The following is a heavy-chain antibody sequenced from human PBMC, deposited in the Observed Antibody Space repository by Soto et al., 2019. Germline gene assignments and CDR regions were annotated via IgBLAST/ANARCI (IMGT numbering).Heavy chain of an antibody. CDR1: GASFSGYY. D-gene: IGHD1-1*01. CDR2: INQSGST. CDR3: PRRFSGTGRYFDY. V-gene: IGHV4-34*02. Sequence: QVQLQQWGAGLLKPSETLSLSCAVYGASFSGYYWNWIRQPPGKGREWLGEINQSGSTNYSPSLKTRVTVSVDTSKKQISLRLNSVTAADTAVYYCPRRFSGTGRYFDYWGQGTLVTISS. J-gene: IGHJ4*02.